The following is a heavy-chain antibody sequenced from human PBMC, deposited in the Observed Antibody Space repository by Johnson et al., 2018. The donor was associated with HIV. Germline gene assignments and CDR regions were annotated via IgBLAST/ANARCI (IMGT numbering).Heavy chain of an antibody. J-gene: IGHJ3*02. CDR2: ISYDGSNK. V-gene: IGHV3-30*04. Sequence: QVQLVESGGGVVQPGRSLRLSCAASGFTFSSYAMHWVRQAPGKGLEWVAVISYDGSNKYYADSVTGRFTISRDNSKNTLYLQMNSLRAEDTAVYYCAREWDPRTPDAFDIWGQGTMVTVSS. D-gene: IGHD1-26*01. CDR1: GFTFSSYA. CDR3: AREWDPRTPDAFDI.